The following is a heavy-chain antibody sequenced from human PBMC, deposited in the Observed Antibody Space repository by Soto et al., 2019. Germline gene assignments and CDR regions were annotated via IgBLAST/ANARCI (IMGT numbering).Heavy chain of an antibody. V-gene: IGHV1-3*01. D-gene: IGHD6-13*01. CDR3: VRRHVSATGIDWFDP. J-gene: IGHJ5*02. CDR2: INAANGDK. CDR1: GYTFTSYG. Sequence: QVQLVQSGTEVKKPGASVKVSCKASGYTFTSYGIHWVRQAPGQRLEWMGWINAANGDKKYSPKFQERVTITRDTAGSTGYMELGSLRSEDTGGYYCVRRHVSATGIDWFDPWGQGTLVTVSS.